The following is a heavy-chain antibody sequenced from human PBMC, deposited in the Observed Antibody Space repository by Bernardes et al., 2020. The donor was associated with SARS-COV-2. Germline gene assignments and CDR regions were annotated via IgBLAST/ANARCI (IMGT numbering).Heavy chain of an antibody. Sequence: PRLSCAASGFTFSFSGMHWVRQAPGKGLEWVSVISSDGSNTYSADSVKGRFTISRDNSKNTLYLQMNSLRAEDTAVYYCAKDADIVVVPAAIPVDYYYYGMDGWGQGTTVTVSS. D-gene: IGHD2-2*02. V-gene: IGHV3-30*18. CDR2: ISSDGSNT. CDR1: GFTFSFSG. J-gene: IGHJ6*02. CDR3: AKDADIVVVPAAIPVDYYYYGMDG.